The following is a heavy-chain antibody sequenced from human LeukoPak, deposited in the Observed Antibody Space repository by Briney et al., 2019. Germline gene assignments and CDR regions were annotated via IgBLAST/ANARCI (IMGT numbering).Heavy chain of an antibody. CDR2: IYTSGST. CDR3: ARDVPAGYSSGWYSYYMDV. J-gene: IGHJ6*03. Sequence: PSETLSLTCTVSGGSISSYYWSWIRQPAGKGLEWIGRIYTSGSTNYNPSLKSRVTMSVDTSKNQFSLKLSSVTAADTAVYYCARDVPAGYSSGWYSYYMDVWGKGTTVTISS. CDR1: GGSISSYY. D-gene: IGHD6-19*01. V-gene: IGHV4-4*07.